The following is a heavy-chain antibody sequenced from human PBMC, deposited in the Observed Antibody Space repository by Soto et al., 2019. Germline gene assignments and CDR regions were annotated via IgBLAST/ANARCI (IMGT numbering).Heavy chain of an antibody. CDR3: ARDHRYYFGY. Sequence: PSETLSLTCTVSGGSISRGSYYWSWIRQPPGKGLEWIGYIYYSGSTNYNPSLKSRVTISVDTSKNQFSLKLSSVTAADTAVYYCARDHRYYFGYWGQGTLVTVSS. J-gene: IGHJ4*02. V-gene: IGHV4-61*01. CDR2: IYYSGST. CDR1: GGSISRGSYY.